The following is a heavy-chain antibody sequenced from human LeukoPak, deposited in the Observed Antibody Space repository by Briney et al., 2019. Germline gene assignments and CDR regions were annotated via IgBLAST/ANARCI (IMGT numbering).Heavy chain of an antibody. V-gene: IGHV3-30*18. CDR3: AKEYSSGYSEYFQH. CDR2: RSNDGSKK. J-gene: IGHJ1*01. CDR1: GFSLSSYG. D-gene: IGHD6-19*01. Sequence: GGSLRLSCAASGFSLSSYGMHWVRQAPGKGLEWVAVRSNDGSKKYYADSVKGRFTISRDNSKNTLYLQMNSLRAEDTAVYYCAKEYSSGYSEYFQHWGQGTLVTVSS.